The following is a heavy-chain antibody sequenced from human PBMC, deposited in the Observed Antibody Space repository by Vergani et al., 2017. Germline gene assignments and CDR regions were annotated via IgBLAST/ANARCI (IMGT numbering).Heavy chain of an antibody. V-gene: IGHV3-33*06. D-gene: IGHD3-22*01. Sequence: QVQLVESGGGVVQPGRSLRLSCTSSGFTFSTYAMHWVRQAPGKGLEWVAIIYYDGSKKYYADSVKGRFTISRDNSRNTLDLLMSSLRAEDTAIYYCAKEASEDSSGYYYHFDYWGQGTLVTVSS. CDR2: IYYDGSKK. CDR3: AKEASEDSSGYYYHFDY. CDR1: GFTFSTYA. J-gene: IGHJ4*02.